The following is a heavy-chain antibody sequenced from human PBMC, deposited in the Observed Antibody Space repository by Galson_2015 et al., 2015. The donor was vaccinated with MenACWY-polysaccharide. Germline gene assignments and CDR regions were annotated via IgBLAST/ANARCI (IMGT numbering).Heavy chain of an antibody. J-gene: IGHJ4*02. CDR3: ARDLGNGDKIFDY. CDR2: ISAYDGKT. D-gene: IGHD5-24*01. CDR1: DYAFTKHG. V-gene: IGHV1-18*01. Sequence: SVKVSCKASDYAFTKHGIAWVRQAPGQGLEWMGWISAYDGKTNYAQNLQDRVTLTTETSTRTAYMEMRSLSSDDTAVYFRARDLGNGDKIFDYWGQGTLVTVSP.